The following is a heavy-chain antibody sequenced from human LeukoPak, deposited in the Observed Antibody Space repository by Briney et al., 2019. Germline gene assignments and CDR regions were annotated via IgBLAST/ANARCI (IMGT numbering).Heavy chain of an antibody. CDR1: GYTFTSYG. CDR2: ISAYNGNT. CDR3: ARGSIAAAKTGAFDI. D-gene: IGHD6-13*01. Sequence: ASVKVSCKASGYTFTSYGISWVRQAPGQGLEWMGWISAYNGNTNYAQKLQGRVTMTTDTSTSTAYMELRGLRSDDTAVYYCARGSIAAAKTGAFDIWGQGTMVTVSS. V-gene: IGHV1-18*01. J-gene: IGHJ3*02.